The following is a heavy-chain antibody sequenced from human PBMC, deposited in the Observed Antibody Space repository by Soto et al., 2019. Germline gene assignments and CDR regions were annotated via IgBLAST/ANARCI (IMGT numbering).Heavy chain of an antibody. CDR1: GGSFSGYY. V-gene: IGHV4-34*01. CDR3: ARQFDY. J-gene: IGHJ4*02. CDR2: IYYSGST. Sequence: QVQLQQWGEGLLKPSETLSLTCAVYGGSFSGYYWSWIRQPPGKGLEWIGSIYYSGSTYYNPSLKSRVTISVDTSKNQFSLKLSSVTAADTAVYYCARQFDYWGQGTLVTVSS.